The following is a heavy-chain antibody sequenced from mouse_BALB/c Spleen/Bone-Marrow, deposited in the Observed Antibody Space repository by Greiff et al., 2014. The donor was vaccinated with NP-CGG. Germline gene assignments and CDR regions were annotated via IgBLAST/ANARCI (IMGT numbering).Heavy chain of an antibody. CDR1: GFTFSDYY. Sequence: DVHLVESGGGLVKPGGSLKLSCAASGFTFSDYYMYWVRQTPEKRLEWVATISDGGGYTYYPDSVWGRSTISRDNAKNNLYLQMSSLKSEDTAMYYCARSGERYGAMDYWGQGTSVNVFS. V-gene: IGHV5-4*02. J-gene: IGHJ4*01. CDR2: ISDGGGYT. CDR3: ARSGERYGAMDY. D-gene: IGHD2-10*02.